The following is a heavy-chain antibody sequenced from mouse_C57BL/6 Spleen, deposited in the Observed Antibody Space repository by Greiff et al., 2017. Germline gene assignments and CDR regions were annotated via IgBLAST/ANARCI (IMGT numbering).Heavy chain of an antibody. CDR1: GYTFTSYG. Sequence: QVQLQQSGAELARPGASVKLSCTASGYTFTSYGISWVKQRTGQGLEWIGEIYPRSGNTYYNEKFKGKATLTADKSSSTAYMELRSLTSEDSAVYFCAREGLRSLFDYWGQGTTLTVSS. D-gene: IGHD2-4*01. CDR3: AREGLRSLFDY. CDR2: IYPRSGNT. J-gene: IGHJ2*01. V-gene: IGHV1-81*01.